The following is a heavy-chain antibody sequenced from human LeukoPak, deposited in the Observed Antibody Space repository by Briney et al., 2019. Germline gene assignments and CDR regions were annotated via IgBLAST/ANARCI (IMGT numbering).Heavy chain of an antibody. J-gene: IGHJ4*02. Sequence: SETLSLTCTVSGGSISSGDYYWSWIRQPPGKGLEWIGYIYYSGSTYYNPSLKSRVTISVDTSKNQFSLKLSSVTAADTAVYYCARDSPYYYDSSGYYPRWYLDYWGQGTLVTVSS. CDR3: ARDSPYYYDSSGYYPRWYLDY. D-gene: IGHD3-22*01. V-gene: IGHV4-30-4*01. CDR2: IYYSGST. CDR1: GGSISSGDYY.